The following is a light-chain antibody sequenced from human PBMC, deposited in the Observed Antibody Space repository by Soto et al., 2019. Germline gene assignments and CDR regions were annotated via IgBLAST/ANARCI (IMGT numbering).Light chain of an antibody. CDR2: RNT. CDR1: TSNIGSDT. Sequence: QSVLTQPPSASGTPGQRVTISCSGSTSNIGSDTVYWYQQLPGTAPKLLIYRNTQRPSGVPDRFSGSKSGASASLAISGLQSEDEADYYCASWDDSLDVVVFGGGTKLTVL. CDR3: ASWDDSLDVVV. V-gene: IGLV1-44*01. J-gene: IGLJ2*01.